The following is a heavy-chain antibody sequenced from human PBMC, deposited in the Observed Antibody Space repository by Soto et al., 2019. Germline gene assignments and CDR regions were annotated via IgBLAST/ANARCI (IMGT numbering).Heavy chain of an antibody. V-gene: IGHV4-39*01. Sequence: PSGTLSLTCTFSGGSIRVTDYFWGWIRQPPGKALEWIASIYHSGSTYYNPSLKSRVTMSVDTSNNQFALTLNSVTAADTAVYFCARDSGWLDPWGQGTLVTVSS. D-gene: IGHD7-27*01. CDR2: IYHSGST. J-gene: IGHJ5*02. CDR3: ARDSGWLDP. CDR1: GGSIRVTDYF.